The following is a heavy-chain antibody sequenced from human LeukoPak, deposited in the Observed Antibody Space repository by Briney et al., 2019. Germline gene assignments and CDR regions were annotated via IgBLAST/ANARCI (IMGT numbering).Heavy chain of an antibody. CDR3: AFLRQKTAYEIIDY. J-gene: IGHJ4*02. D-gene: IGHD2-21*01. V-gene: IGHV4-59*08. CDR1: ASSISSYY. CDR2: IYYSGST. Sequence: SETLSETCIVPASSISSYYWSWIRQPPGKGLERIGYIYYSGSTNYNPSLKSRVTISVDTSENQFSLKLSSVTAADTAVYYCAFLRQKTAYEIIDYWGQGTLVTVSS.